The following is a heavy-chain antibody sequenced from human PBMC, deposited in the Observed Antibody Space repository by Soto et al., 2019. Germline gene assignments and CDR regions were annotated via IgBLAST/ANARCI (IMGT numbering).Heavy chain of an antibody. CDR3: AHRPDIMWGGVDY. Sequence: EVQLLESGGGLVQPGGSLRLSCAASGFTFSSYAMSWVRQAPGKGLEWVSAISGSGGSTYYADSVKGRFTITKDTSKNQVVLTMTNMDPVDTATYYCAHRPDIMWGGVDYWGQGTLVTVSS. CDR2: ISGSGGST. V-gene: IGHV3-23*01. D-gene: IGHD3-16*01. J-gene: IGHJ4*02. CDR1: GFTFSSYA.